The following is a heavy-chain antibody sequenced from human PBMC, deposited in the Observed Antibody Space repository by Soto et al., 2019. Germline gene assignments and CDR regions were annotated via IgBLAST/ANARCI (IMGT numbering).Heavy chain of an antibody. Sequence: KSSETLSLTCAVSGGSISSGGYSWSWIRQPPGKGLEWIGYIYHSESTYYNPSLKSRVTISVDRSKNQFSLKLSPVTAADTAVYYCARVRPYGDYDYWGQGTLVTVSS. V-gene: IGHV4-30-2*01. J-gene: IGHJ4*02. CDR1: GGSISSGGYS. CDR2: IYHSEST. CDR3: ARVRPYGDYDY. D-gene: IGHD4-17*01.